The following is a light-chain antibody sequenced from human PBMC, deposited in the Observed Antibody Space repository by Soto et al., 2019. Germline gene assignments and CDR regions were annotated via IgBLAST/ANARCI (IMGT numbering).Light chain of an antibody. CDR3: FSYAGSYTLYG. CDR1: SSDIGGYYY. CDR2: DVT. V-gene: IGLV2-11*01. J-gene: IGLJ1*01. Sequence: QSALTQPRSVSGSPGQSVTISCTGTSSDIGGYYYVSWYQQHPGKAPNLMIYDVTKRPSGFPDRFSGSKSGTTASLTISGLQAEDEADYYCFSYAGSYTLYGFGTGTKVTVL.